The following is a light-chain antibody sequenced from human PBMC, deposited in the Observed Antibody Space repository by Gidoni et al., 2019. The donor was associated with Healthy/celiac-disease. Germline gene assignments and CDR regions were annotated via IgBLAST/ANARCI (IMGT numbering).Light chain of an antibody. J-gene: IGKJ4*01. Sequence: DIQRTQSPSSLSASVGDRVTITCRASQSISSYLNWYQQKPGKAPQLLIYAASSLQSGVPSRFSGSGSGTDFTLTISSLQPEDFATYYCQQSYSTPRALTFGGGTKVEIK. CDR2: AAS. CDR3: QQSYSTPRALT. V-gene: IGKV1-39*01. CDR1: QSISSY.